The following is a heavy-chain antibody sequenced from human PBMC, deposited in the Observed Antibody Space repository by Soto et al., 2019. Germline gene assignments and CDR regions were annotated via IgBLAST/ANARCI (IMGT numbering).Heavy chain of an antibody. Sequence: QVQLVQSGAEVKKPGASVKVSCKASGYTFTTYSMHWVRQTPGQRLEWMGWINTGNGNTIYSQKFQGRVTITRDTSASIVYMDLSSLRSEDTAVYYCAIDDHMAGEDCWGQGTLVTVSS. CDR3: AIDDHMAGEDC. CDR1: GYTFTTYS. J-gene: IGHJ4*02. CDR2: INTGNGNT. D-gene: IGHD3-10*01. V-gene: IGHV1-3*04.